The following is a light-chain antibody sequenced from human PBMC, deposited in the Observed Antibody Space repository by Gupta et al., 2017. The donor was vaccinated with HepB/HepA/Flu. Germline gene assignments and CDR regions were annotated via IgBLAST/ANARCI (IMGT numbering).Light chain of an antibody. J-gene: IGLJ2*01. CDR3: SSYTSSSTRV. CDR1: SSDVGSYNR. V-gene: IGLV2-18*02. Sequence: QSALTQPPSVSGSPGQSVTISCTGTSSDVGSYNRVSWYQQPPGTAPKLMIYEVSNRPSGVPDRFSGSKSGNTASLTISGLQAEDDAYYYCSSYTSSSTRVFGGGTKLTVL. CDR2: EVS.